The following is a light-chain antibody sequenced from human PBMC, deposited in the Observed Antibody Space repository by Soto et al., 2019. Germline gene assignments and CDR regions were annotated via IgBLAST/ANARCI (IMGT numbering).Light chain of an antibody. J-gene: IGLJ1*01. CDR1: SSDVGAYNY. CDR2: DVS. CDR3: SSYTSATTYV. V-gene: IGLV2-14*01. Sequence: QSALTQPASVSGSPGQSITISCTGTSSDVGAYNYASWYQQYPGEAPKVIIYDVSHRPARVSNRFSGSKSGNTASLTISGLQTQDEADYYCSSYTSATTYVFGTGTKLTVL.